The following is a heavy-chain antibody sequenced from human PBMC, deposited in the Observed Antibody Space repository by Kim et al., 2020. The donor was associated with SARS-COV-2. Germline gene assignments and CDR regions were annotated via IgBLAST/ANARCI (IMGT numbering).Heavy chain of an antibody. D-gene: IGHD3-10*01. CDR2: VSSSSSYI. CDR3: TRDRKVLLWFGKLLSTHDYYYYGMDV. J-gene: IGHJ6*02. V-gene: IGHV3-21*01. Sequence: GGSLRLSCAASGFTFSSYSLNWVRQAPGKGLEWVSSVSSSSSYIYYADSVRGRFTISRDNAKNSLYLQMNTLRAEDTAVYYCTRDRKVLLWFGKLLSTHDYYYYGMDVWGQGTTVTVSS. CDR1: GFTFSSYS.